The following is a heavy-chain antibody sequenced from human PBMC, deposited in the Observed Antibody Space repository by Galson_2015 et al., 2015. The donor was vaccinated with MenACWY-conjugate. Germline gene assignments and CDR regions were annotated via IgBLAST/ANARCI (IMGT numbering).Heavy chain of an antibody. J-gene: IGHJ4*02. CDR2: ISPGSGRI. V-gene: IGHV3-48*02. CDR3: AWGRKPYVNSMSLDY. D-gene: IGHD7-27*01. Sequence: SLRLSCAASGFTFSRCGMNWVRPAPGKGLEGISYISPGSGRIYYADSAKGRFTISRDDAKSSLFLQIVSLRDEGTAVYYCAWGRKPYVNSMSLDYWGQGTLVTVSS. CDR1: GFTFSRCG.